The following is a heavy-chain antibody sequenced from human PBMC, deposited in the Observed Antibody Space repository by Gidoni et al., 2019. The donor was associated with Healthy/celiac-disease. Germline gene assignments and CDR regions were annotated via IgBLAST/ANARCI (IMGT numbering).Heavy chain of an antibody. J-gene: IGHJ4*02. CDR1: GFTFRSYA. Sequence: QVQLVESGGGVVQPGRSLRLSCAASGFTFRSYAMHWVRQAPGKGLEWVAVISYDGSNKYYADSVKGRFTISRDNSKNTLYLQMNSLRAEDTAVYYCARGPRFLERGGFDYWGQGTLVTVSS. D-gene: IGHD3-3*01. CDR2: ISYDGSNK. V-gene: IGHV3-30-3*01. CDR3: ARGPRFLERGGFDY.